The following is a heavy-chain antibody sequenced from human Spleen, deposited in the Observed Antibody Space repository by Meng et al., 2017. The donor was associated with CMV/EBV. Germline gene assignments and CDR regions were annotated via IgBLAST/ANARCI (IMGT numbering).Heavy chain of an antibody. D-gene: IGHD3-3*01. CDR3: ARTKYYDFWSGYYPLLDASDI. CDR1: GDSISSFY. V-gene: IGHV4-59*01. CDR2: ISHSGST. Sequence: GSLRLSCTVSGDSISSFYWTWIRQPPGKGLEWLGYISHSGSTNYNPSLKSRVTISVDTSKNQLSLKLTSATAADTAMYYCARTKYYDFWSGYYPLLDASDIWGQGTMVTVSS. J-gene: IGHJ3*02.